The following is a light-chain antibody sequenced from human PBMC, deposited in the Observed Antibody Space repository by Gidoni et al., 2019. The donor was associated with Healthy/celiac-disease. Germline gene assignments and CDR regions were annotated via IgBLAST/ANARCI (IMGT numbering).Light chain of an antibody. J-gene: IGKJ1*01. CDR3: QQDRT. CDR2: KAS. Sequence: IQMTQSPSTLSSSLGDRDAITCRASPSISNWLAWYQEKPGKAPQLMIYKASSLESGVTSRFRGSGSGTECTLTISSLQPDDFETYYCQQDRTFGQGTKVEIK. V-gene: IGKV1-5*03. CDR1: PSISNW.